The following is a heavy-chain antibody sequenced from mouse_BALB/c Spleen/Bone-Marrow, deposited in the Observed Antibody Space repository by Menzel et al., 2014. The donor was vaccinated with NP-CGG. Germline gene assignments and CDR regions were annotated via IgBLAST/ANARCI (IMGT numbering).Heavy chain of an antibody. CDR3: AREEGNFLAY. CDR1: GFTFSSYA. V-gene: IGHV5-9-4*01. CDR2: ISSSGSYT. J-gene: IGHJ3*01. Sequence: EVMLVESGGGLVKLGGSLKLSCAASGFTFSSYAMSWVRQSPEKRLEWVAEISSSGSYTYYPDTVTGRFTISRDNAKNTLYLEMSSLRSEDTAMYYCAREEGNFLAYWGQGTLVTVSA. D-gene: IGHD2-1*01.